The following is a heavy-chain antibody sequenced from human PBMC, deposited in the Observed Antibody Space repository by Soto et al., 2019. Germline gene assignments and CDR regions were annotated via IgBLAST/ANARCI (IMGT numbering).Heavy chain of an antibody. D-gene: IGHD5-18*01. CDR1: GGSISSGGYY. CDR2: IYYSGST. J-gene: IGHJ3*02. V-gene: IGHV4-31*03. CDR3: ATLDKSGYSYGYVAFDI. Sequence: QVQLQESGPGLVKPSQTLSLTCTVSGGSISSGGYYWSWIRQHPGKGLEWIGYIYYSGSTYYNPSLKSRVTISVDTSKNQFSLKLSSVTAADTAVYYCATLDKSGYSYGYVAFDIWGQGTMVTVSS.